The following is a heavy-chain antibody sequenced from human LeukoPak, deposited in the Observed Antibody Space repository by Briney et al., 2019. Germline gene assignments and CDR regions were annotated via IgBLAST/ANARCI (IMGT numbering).Heavy chain of an antibody. V-gene: IGHV1-69*13. CDR2: IILVFGTP. CDR3: ASGTWEGWLDP. CDR1: GGTFGNYA. D-gene: IGHD1-26*01. J-gene: IGHJ5*02. Sequence: GSSVKVSCKASGGTFGNYAIHWVRQAPGQGLEWMAKIILVFGTPNYAQKFQGRVTITADESTSTVYMELSSLTSDDTAVYCCASGTWEGWLDPWGQGTLVTVSS.